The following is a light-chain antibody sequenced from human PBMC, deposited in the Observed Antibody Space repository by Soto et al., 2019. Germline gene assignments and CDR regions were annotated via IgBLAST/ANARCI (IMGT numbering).Light chain of an antibody. J-gene: IGLJ3*02. Sequence: QSVLTQPASVSGSPGQSITISCIGTSSDVGGYNYVSWYQHHPGKAPKLMIYEVSNRPSGVSNRFSGSKSGNTASLTISGLRAEDEADYHCSSYTTSNSWVFGGGTKLTVL. CDR2: EVS. V-gene: IGLV2-14*01. CDR1: SSDVGGYNY. CDR3: SSYTTSNSWV.